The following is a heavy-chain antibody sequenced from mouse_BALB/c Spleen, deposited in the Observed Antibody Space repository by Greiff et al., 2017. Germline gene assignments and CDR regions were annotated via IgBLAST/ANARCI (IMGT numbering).Heavy chain of an antibody. D-gene: IGHD1-1*01. CDR2: INPSSGYT. CDR1: GYTFTSYT. J-gene: IGHJ2*01. CDR3: AYYYGSSYYFDY. Sequence: VQLQQSGAELARPGASVKMSCKASGYTFTSYTMHWVKQRPGQGLEWIGYINPSSGYTNYNQKFKDKATLTADKSSSTAYMQLSSLTSEDSAVYYCAYYYGSSYYFDYWGQGTTLTVSS. V-gene: IGHV1-4*01.